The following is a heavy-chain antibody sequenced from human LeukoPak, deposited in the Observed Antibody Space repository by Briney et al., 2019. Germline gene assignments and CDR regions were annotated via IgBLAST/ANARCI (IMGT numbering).Heavy chain of an antibody. V-gene: IGHV3-21*01. D-gene: IGHD5-24*01. CDR1: GFTFSSYS. CDR2: ISSSSSYI. J-gene: IGHJ1*01. Sequence: GGSLRLSCAASGFTFSSYSMNWVRQAPGKGLEWVSSISSSSSYIYYADSVKGRFTISRDNAKNSLYLQTNSLRAEDTAVYYCARDWEEIQLQHWGQGTLVTVSS. CDR3: ARDWEEIQLQH.